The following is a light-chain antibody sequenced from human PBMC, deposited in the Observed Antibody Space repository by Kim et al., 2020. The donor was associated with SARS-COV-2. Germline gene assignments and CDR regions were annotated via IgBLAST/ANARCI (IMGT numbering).Light chain of an antibody. CDR3: QQYNSYSQLT. CDR1: RSNSSW. J-gene: IGKJ4*01. Sequence: SVGDRVTITCRAGRSNSSWLAWYQQKPGKAPKLLIYKGSTLQSGVPSRFSGSGAGTEFTLTISSLQPDDFATYYCQQYNSYSQLTFGGGTKVDIK. V-gene: IGKV1-5*03. CDR2: KGS.